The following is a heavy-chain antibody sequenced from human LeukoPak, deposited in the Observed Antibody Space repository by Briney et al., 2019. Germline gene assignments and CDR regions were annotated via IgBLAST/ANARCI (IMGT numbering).Heavy chain of an antibody. V-gene: IGHV1-24*01. J-gene: IGHJ6*02. Sequence: ASVKLSCKVSGYTLTELSMHCVRQTPGKGLEWVGGFYPEDGETIYAQKFQGRVTMTEDKSTDTAYMELSSLRSEDTAVYYCATLVPVVTPRVSTYYYGMDVWGQGTTVTVSS. CDR1: GYTLTELS. CDR2: FYPEDGET. D-gene: IGHD4-23*01. CDR3: ATLVPVVTPRVSTYYYGMDV.